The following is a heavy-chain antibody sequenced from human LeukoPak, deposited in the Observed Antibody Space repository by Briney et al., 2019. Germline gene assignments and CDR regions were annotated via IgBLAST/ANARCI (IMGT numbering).Heavy chain of an antibody. CDR3: ARWKGFWSGYYSDP. CDR2: INHSGST. V-gene: IGHV4-34*01. D-gene: IGHD3-3*01. CDR1: GGSFSGYY. Sequence: PSETLSLTCAVYGGSFSGYYWSWIRQPPGKGLEWIGEINHSGSTNYNPSLKSRVTISVDTSKNQFSLKLSSVTAADTAVYYCARWKGFWSGYYSDPWGQGTLVTVSS. J-gene: IGHJ5*02.